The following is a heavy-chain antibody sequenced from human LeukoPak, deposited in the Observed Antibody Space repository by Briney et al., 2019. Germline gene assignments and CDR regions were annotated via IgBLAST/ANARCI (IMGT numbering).Heavy chain of an antibody. Sequence: GGSLRLSCAASGFTFSTYGMHWVRQAPGKGLEWVAFIRYDGSDTYYADSVKGRFTISRDNSKNTLYLQMNSLRAEDTGVYYCAEVPSSSRYDASDIWGQGTMVTVSS. CDR1: GFTFSTYG. D-gene: IGHD6-13*01. V-gene: IGHV3-30*02. CDR3: AEVPSSSRYDASDI. J-gene: IGHJ3*02. CDR2: IRYDGSDT.